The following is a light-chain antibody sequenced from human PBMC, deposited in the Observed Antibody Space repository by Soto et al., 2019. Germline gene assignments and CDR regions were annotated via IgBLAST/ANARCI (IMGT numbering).Light chain of an antibody. CDR2: GAS. V-gene: IGKV3-20*01. CDR3: RQYGRSLGFA. CDR1: QGISSY. Sequence: LTQSPSFLSASVGDRVTITCRASQGISSYLAWYQEKPGQAPRLLIYGASTRASGIPDRFSGSGSGTDFTLTISRLDPEDFAVYYCRQYGRSLGFAVGGGTKVDIK. J-gene: IGKJ4*01.